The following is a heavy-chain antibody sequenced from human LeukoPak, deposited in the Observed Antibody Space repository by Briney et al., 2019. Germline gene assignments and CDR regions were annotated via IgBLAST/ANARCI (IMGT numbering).Heavy chain of an antibody. V-gene: IGHV3-21*01. CDR2: ISSSSSYI. D-gene: IGHD2-15*01. J-gene: IGHJ6*03. CDR1: AFTFSSYS. Sequence: PGGSLRLSCAASAFTFSSYSMNWVRQAPGKGLEWVSSISSSSSYIYYADSVKGRFTISRDNAKNSLYLQMNSLRAEDTAVYYCARNKGPKGYDMDVWGKGTTVTVSS. CDR3: ARNKGPKGYDMDV.